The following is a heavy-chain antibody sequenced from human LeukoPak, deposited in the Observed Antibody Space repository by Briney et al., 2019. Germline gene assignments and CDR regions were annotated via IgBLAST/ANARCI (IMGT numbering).Heavy chain of an antibody. V-gene: IGHV4-34*01. CDR3: AREEDCSGGICYLGNAFDI. D-gene: IGHD2-15*01. CDR1: GGSFSGYC. CDR2: INHSGST. Sequence: SETLSLTCAVYGGSFSGYCWSWIRQPPGKGLEWIGEINHSGSTNYNASLESRVTISVDTSKNQFSLKLSSVTAADTAVYYCAREEDCSGGICYLGNAFDIWGQGTMVTVSS. J-gene: IGHJ3*02.